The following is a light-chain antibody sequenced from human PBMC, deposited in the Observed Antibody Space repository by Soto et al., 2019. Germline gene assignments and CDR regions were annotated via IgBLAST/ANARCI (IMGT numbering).Light chain of an antibody. CDR1: QSVSSSY. Sequence: NVVTQTPGTLSLSPGERATLVCRASQSVSSSYLAWYQQKPGQAPRLLIYGASNRATGIPDRFSGSGSGTDFTLTISRLDPEDFAVYYCQQYNPPLTFGGGTKVDI. J-gene: IGKJ4*01. V-gene: IGKV3-20*01. CDR2: GAS. CDR3: QQYNPPLT.